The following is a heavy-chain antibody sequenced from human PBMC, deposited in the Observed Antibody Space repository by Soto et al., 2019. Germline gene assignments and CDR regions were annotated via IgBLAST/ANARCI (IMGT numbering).Heavy chain of an antibody. CDR1: GGSFSGYY. Sequence: QVQLQQWGAGLLKPSETLSLTCAVYGGSFSGYYWSWIRQPPGKGLEWIGEINHSGSINYNPSLKSLVTISVDTSNNQFSLKLSSVTAADTAVYYCARGRGYYGSCSYPWDPWGQVTLVTVSS. CDR3: ARGRGYYGSCSYPWDP. D-gene: IGHD3-10*01. CDR2: INHSGSI. V-gene: IGHV4-34*01. J-gene: IGHJ5*02.